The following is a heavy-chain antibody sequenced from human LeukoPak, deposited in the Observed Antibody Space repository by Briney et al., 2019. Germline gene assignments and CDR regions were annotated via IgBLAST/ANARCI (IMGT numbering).Heavy chain of an antibody. Sequence: ASVKVSCEASGYTFTGYYMHWVRQAPGQGLEWMGWINPNSGGTNYAQKFQGRVTMTRDTSISTAYMELSRLRSDDTAVYYCARMYYYGSRNFDYWGQGTLVTVSS. J-gene: IGHJ4*02. CDR3: ARMYYYGSRNFDY. D-gene: IGHD3-10*01. V-gene: IGHV1-2*02. CDR2: INPNSGGT. CDR1: GYTFTGYY.